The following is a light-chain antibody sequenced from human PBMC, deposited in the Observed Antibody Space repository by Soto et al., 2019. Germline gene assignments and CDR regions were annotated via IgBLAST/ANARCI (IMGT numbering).Light chain of an antibody. CDR1: QGINSY. Sequence: DIQLTQSPSVLSASVGDRVTITCRASQGINSYLAWYQQKPGKVPKLLIYAASTLHSGVPSRFSGSGSGTELTLTISSLQPEDFATYYCQQLNSYPRTFGQGTKVEIK. J-gene: IGKJ1*01. CDR3: QQLNSYPRT. CDR2: AAS. V-gene: IGKV1-9*01.